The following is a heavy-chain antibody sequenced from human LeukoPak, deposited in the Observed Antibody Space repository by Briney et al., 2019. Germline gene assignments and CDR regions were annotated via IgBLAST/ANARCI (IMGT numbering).Heavy chain of an antibody. V-gene: IGHV1-46*01. CDR1: GYTFTIYY. Sequence: GASVKVSFKASGYTFTIYYMHWVRQAPGQGLEWMGIINPSGGSTSYAQKFQGRVTMTRDMSTSTVYMELSSLRSEDTAVYYCATGFILTGYYYDYWGQGTLVTVSS. CDR2: INPSGGST. CDR3: ATGFILTGYYYDY. D-gene: IGHD3-9*01. J-gene: IGHJ4*02.